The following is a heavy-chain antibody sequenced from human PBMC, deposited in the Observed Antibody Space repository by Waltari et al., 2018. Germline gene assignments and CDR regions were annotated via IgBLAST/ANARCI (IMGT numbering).Heavy chain of an antibody. CDR1: GYSISSGYF. CDR2: IYHSGST. Sequence: QVQLQESGPGLVKPSETLSLTCAVPGYSISSGYFWGWFRQPQGKGLEWIGSIYHSGSTYYNPSLKSRVTISVDTSKNQFSLKLSSVTAADTAVYYCASTGLGLYSSSSGWGYWGQGTLVTVSS. CDR3: ASTGLGLYSSSSGWGY. D-gene: IGHD6-6*01. V-gene: IGHV4-38-2*01. J-gene: IGHJ4*02.